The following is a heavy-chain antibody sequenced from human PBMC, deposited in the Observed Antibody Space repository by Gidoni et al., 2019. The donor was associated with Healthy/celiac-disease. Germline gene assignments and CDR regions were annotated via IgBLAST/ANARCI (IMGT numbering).Heavy chain of an antibody. CDR1: GFTFSSYA. J-gene: IGHJ3*02. V-gene: IGHV3-23*01. CDR2: ISGSGGST. CDR3: AKASGSYYVVGNAFDI. Sequence: EVQLLESGGGLVQPGGSLRLSCAASGFTFSSYAMSWVRQAPGKGLEWVSAISGSGGSTYYADSVKGRFTISRDNSKNTLYLQMNSLRAEDTAVYYCAKASGSYYVVGNAFDIWGQGTMVTVSS. D-gene: IGHD1-26*01.